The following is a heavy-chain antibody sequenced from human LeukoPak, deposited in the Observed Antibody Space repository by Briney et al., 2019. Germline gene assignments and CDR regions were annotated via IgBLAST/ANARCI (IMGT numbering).Heavy chain of an antibody. CDR1: GGSLSGYY. Sequence: SETLSLTCAVYGGSLSGYYWSWIRQPPGKGLEWIGEINHSGSTNYNPSLKSRVTMSVDTSKNQFSLKLSSVTAAGTAVYYCARGRRGFQGTTPKLFDYWGQGTLVTVSS. J-gene: IGHJ4*02. D-gene: IGHD4-17*01. V-gene: IGHV4-34*01. CDR2: INHSGST. CDR3: ARGRRGFQGTTPKLFDY.